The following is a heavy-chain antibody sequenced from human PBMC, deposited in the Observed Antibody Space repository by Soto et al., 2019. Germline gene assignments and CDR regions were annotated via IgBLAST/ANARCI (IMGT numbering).Heavy chain of an antibody. CDR3: AGSNTVSSPDAFDR. D-gene: IGHD3-10*01. V-gene: IGHV4-59*04. CDR2: IYYSGNT. J-gene: IGHJ3*01. Sequence: ASETLSPTCTFSGGSISRYYWSWIRQSPEKGLEWIGYIYYSGNTYYNPSLKSRITISVDTSTNQVSLKLNSVTAVDTAVYYCAGSNTVSSPDAFDRWGQGTLVTVSS. CDR1: GGSISRYY.